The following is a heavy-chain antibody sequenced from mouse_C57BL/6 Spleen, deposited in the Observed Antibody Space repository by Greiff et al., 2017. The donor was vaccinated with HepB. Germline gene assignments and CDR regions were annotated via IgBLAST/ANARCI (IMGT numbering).Heavy chain of an antibody. J-gene: IGHJ1*03. D-gene: IGHD2-4*01. CDR3: ARHEDSGYDYDRDWYFDV. Sequence: QVHVKQSGAELVKPGASVKLSCKASGYTFTEYTIHWVKQRSGQGLEWIGWFYPGSGSIKYNEKFKDKATLTADKSSSTVYMELSRLTSEDSAVYFCARHEDSGYDYDRDWYFDVWGTGTTVTVSS. CDR1: GYTFTEYT. CDR2: FYPGSGSI. V-gene: IGHV1-62-2*01.